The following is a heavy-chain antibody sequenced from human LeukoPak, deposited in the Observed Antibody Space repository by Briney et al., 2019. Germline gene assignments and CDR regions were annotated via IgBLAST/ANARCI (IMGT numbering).Heavy chain of an antibody. V-gene: IGHV3-9*01. J-gene: IGHJ4*02. CDR1: GFTFDDYA. CDR2: ISWNSGTI. Sequence: PGGSLRLSCAASGFTFDDYAMHWVRQAPGKGLEWVSGISWNSGTIGYADSVKGRFTISRDNAKNSLYLQMNSLRAEDTAVYYCARSDPPDYWGQGTLVTVSS. CDR3: ARSDPPDY.